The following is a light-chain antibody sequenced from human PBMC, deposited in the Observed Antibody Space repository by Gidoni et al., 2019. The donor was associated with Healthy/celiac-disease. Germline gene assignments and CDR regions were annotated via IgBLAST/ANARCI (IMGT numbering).Light chain of an antibody. J-gene: IGKJ2*01. CDR2: KAS. CDR3: QQYNSYSPMYT. Sequence: DIQMTQSPSTLSASVGDRVTITCRASQSISSWLAWYQQKPGNAPKLLIYKASSLESGVPSRFSGSGSGTEFTLTISSLQPDDFATYYCQQYNSYSPMYTFXQXTKLEIK. V-gene: IGKV1-5*03. CDR1: QSISSW.